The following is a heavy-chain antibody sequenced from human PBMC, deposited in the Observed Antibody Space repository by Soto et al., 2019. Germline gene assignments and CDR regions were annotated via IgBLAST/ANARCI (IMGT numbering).Heavy chain of an antibody. CDR1: GGSISSGDYY. CDR3: ARGPYGDYVRLFDY. J-gene: IGHJ4*02. D-gene: IGHD4-17*01. Sequence: SETLSLTCTVSGGSISSGDYYWSWIRQPPGKDLEWIGYIYYSGSTYYNPSLKSPVTISVDTSKNQFSLKLSSVTAADTAVYYCARGPYGDYVRLFDYWGQGTLVTVSS. V-gene: IGHV4-30-4*01. CDR2: IYYSGST.